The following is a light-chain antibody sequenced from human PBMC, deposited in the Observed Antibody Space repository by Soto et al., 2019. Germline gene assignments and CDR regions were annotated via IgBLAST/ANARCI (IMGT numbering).Light chain of an antibody. Sequence: EIVLTQSPGTLSLSPGERATLSCRASQSVSSSYLAWYQQKPGQAPRLLIYGASIRATGIPGRFSGSGSGTDFTLTISRLAPEDFAVYYCQQYGSSPLTFGGGIKVESK. J-gene: IGKJ4*01. CDR2: GAS. V-gene: IGKV3-20*01. CDR3: QQYGSSPLT. CDR1: QSVSSSY.